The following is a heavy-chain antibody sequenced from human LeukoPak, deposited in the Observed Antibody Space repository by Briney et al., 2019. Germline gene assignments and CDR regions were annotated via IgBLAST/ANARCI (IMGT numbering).Heavy chain of an antibody. J-gene: IGHJ4*02. CDR1: GFTFSSYG. CDR2: IRYDGSNK. D-gene: IGHD3-10*01. V-gene: IGHV3-30*02. CDR3: AKDPVLLWCGELDAYYFDY. Sequence: GGSLRLSCAASGFTFSSYGMHWVRQAPGKGLEWVAFIRYDGSNKYYADSVKGRFTISRDNSKNTLYLQMNSLRAEDTAVYYCAKDPVLLWCGELDAYYFDYWGQGTLVTVSS.